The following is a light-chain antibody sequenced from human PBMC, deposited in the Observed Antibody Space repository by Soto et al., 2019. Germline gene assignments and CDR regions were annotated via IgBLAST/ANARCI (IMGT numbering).Light chain of an antibody. CDR3: QQYLITPWT. CDR1: QNVRSDY. V-gene: IGKV3-20*01. CDR2: GAS. J-gene: IGKJ1*01. Sequence: EIVLTQSPCTLSLSPGERATLSCRASQNVRSDYLAWYQQKPGQAPALLIYGASTRAADIPDRFSGSGSGTDFTLTIGRLEPEDFAVYYCQQYLITPWTFGQGTKVDIK.